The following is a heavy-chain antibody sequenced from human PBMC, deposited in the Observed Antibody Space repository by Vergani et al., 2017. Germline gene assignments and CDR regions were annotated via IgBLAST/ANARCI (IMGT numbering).Heavy chain of an antibody. V-gene: IGHV4-38-2*02. D-gene: IGHD2-15*01. Sequence: QVQLQESGPGLVKPSETLSLTCTVSGYSISSGSYWGWIWPPPGKGLEWIGGIYSTGSTHHNPSLRRRINMSVDTSKNQFSLKLNSVTAADTAMYYCARMGGYDEGDAFRIGYFDSWGQGILVTVSS. CDR1: GYSISSGSY. CDR3: ARMGGYDEGDAFRIGYFDS. J-gene: IGHJ4*02. CDR2: IYSTGST.